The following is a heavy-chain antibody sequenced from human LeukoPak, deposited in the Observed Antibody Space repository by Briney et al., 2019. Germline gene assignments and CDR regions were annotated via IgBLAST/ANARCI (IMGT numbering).Heavy chain of an antibody. D-gene: IGHD3-10*01. Sequence: HPGGSLRLSCAASGFTFSSYSMNWVRQAPGKGLEWVSYISSSSSTIYYADSVKGRFTISRDNSKNTLYLQMNSLRAEDTAVYYCARDRRWFGESNWFDPWGQGTLVTVSS. CDR1: GFTFSSYS. J-gene: IGHJ5*02. CDR3: ARDRRWFGESNWFDP. CDR2: ISSSSSTI. V-gene: IGHV3-48*01.